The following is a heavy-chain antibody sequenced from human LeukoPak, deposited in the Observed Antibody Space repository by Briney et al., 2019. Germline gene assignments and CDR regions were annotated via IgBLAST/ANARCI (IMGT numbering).Heavy chain of an antibody. CDR3: AKAHLLDWLLPFDY. Sequence: PGGSLRLSCAASGFTFRSYAMHWVRQAPGKGLEWVALVSYDGSDKYYADSVKGRFTISRDNSKNTLYLQMNSLRGEDTAVYYCAKAHLLDWLLPFDYWGQGTLVTVSS. V-gene: IGHV3-30*18. J-gene: IGHJ4*02. CDR1: GFTFRSYA. D-gene: IGHD3/OR15-3a*01. CDR2: VSYDGSDK.